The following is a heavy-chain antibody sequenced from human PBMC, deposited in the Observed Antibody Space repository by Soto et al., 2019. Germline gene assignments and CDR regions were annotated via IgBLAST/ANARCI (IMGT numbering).Heavy chain of an antibody. CDR3: TRRRVLAEGNNWFDP. Sequence: GGTLRLCCAVSRVTCGGCAMHCVRQASGKGLEWVGRIRSKANSYATAYAASVKGRFTISRDDSKNTAYLQMNSLKTEDTAVYYCTRRRVLAEGNNWFDPWGQGT. V-gene: IGHV3-73*01. CDR1: RVTCGGCA. CDR2: IRSKANSYAT. J-gene: IGHJ5*02.